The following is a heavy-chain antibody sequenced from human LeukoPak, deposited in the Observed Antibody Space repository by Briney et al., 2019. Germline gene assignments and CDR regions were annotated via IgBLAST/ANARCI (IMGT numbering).Heavy chain of an antibody. CDR2: ISSSSSTI. J-gene: IGHJ4*02. Sequence: GGSLRLSCVTSPGYGFTSHWMNWVRQAPGRGLGWVSYISSSSSTIYYADSVKGRFTISRDNAKNSLYLQMNSLRAEDTAVYYCAREAWIQLWAFDYWGQGTLVTVSS. CDR3: AREAWIQLWAFDY. V-gene: IGHV3-48*01. D-gene: IGHD5-18*01. CDR1: PGYGFTSHW.